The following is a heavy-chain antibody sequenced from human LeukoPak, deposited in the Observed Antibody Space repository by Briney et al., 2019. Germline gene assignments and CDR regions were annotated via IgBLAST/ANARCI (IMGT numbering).Heavy chain of an antibody. V-gene: IGHV4-39*01. CDR3: ARVADSGYDSIY. CDR2: VDYRGTT. J-gene: IGHJ4*02. Sequence: SETLSLTCTVSGGSVSSTTYYWGWIRQPPGKGLEWIGHVDYRGTTYYNPSLNSRVTISADTSKNQFSLRLSSETAADAAVYYCARVADSGYDSIYWGQGTLVTVSS. D-gene: IGHD5-12*01. CDR1: GGSVSSTTYY.